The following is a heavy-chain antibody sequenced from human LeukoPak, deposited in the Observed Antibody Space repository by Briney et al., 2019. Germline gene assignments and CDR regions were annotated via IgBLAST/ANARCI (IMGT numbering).Heavy chain of an antibody. J-gene: IGHJ6*03. V-gene: IGHV1-69*06. D-gene: IGHD4-17*01. CDR2: IIPIFGTA. CDR1: GYTFTSHY. Sequence: GASVKVSCKASGYTFTSHYMHWVRQAPGQGLEWMGGIIPIFGTANYAQKFQGRVTITADKSTSTAYMELSSLRSEDTAVYYCAREAYGDYGIYYYYMDVWGKGTTVTVSS. CDR3: AREAYGDYGIYYYYMDV.